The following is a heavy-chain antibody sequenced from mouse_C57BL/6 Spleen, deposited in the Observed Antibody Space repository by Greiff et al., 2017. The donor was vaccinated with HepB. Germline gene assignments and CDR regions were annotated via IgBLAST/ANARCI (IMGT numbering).Heavy chain of an antibody. CDR1: GYTFTSYW. D-gene: IGHD1-1*01. J-gene: IGHJ1*03. CDR2: IHPNSGST. CDR3: ARGGYYYGSSYWYFDV. V-gene: IGHV1-64*01. Sequence: QVQLKQPGAELVKPGASVKLSCKASGYTFTSYWMHWVKQRPGQGLEWIGMIHPNSGSTNYNEKFKSKATLTVDKSSSTADMQLSSLTSEDSAVYYCARGGYYYGSSYWYFDVWGTGTTVTVSS.